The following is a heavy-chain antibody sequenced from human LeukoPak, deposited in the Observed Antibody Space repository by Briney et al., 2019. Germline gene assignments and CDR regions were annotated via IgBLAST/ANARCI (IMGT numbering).Heavy chain of an antibody. CDR2: ISYDGSNK. J-gene: IGHJ4*02. CDR3: ASRDLFDY. Sequence: PGGSLRLSCAASGFTFSSYAMHWVRQAPGKGLEWVAVISYDGSNKYYADSVKGRFTISRDNAKNSLYLQMNSLRAEDTAVYYCASRDLFDYWGQGTLVTVSS. CDR1: GFTFSSYA. V-gene: IGHV3-30-3*01.